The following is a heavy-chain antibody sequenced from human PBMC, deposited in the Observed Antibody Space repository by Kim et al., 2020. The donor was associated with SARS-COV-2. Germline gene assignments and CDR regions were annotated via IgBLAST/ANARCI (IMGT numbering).Heavy chain of an antibody. CDR2: ISSSSSTI. D-gene: IGHD3-10*01. V-gene: IGHV3-48*01. Sequence: GGSLRLSCAASGFTFSSYSMNWVRQAPGKGLEWVSYISSSSSTIYYADSVKGRFTISRDNAKNSLYLQMNSLRAEDTAVYYCARGIWFGVGVGAFDIWGQGTLVTVSS. CDR3: ARGIWFGVGVGAFDI. J-gene: IGHJ3*02. CDR1: GFTFSSYS.